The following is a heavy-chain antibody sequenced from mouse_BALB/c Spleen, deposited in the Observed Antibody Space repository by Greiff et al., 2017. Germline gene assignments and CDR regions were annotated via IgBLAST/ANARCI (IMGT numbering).Heavy chain of an antibody. CDR3: ARSGRIYYDYDGFAY. CDR1: GFSLSTSGMG. V-gene: IGHV8-12*01. Sequence: QVTLKVSGPGILQPSQTLSLTCSFSGFSLSTSGMGVSWIRQPSGKGLEWLAHIYWDDDKRYNPSLKSRLTISKDTSRNQVFLKITSVDTADTATYYCARSGRIYYDYDGFAYWGQGTLVTVSA. CDR2: IYWDDDK. D-gene: IGHD2-4*01. J-gene: IGHJ3*01.